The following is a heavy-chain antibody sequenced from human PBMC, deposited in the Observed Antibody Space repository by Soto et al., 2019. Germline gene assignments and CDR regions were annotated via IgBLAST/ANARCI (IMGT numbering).Heavy chain of an antibody. D-gene: IGHD3-22*01. CDR3: ARNPTMIVVEGGAFDI. Sequence: SETLSLTCTVSGGSISSSSYYWGWIRQPPGKGLEWIGSIYYSGSTYYNPSLKSRVTISVDTSKNQFSLKLSSVTAADTAVYYCARNPTMIVVEGGAFDIWGQGTMVTVSS. J-gene: IGHJ3*02. V-gene: IGHV4-39*01. CDR1: GGSISSSSYY. CDR2: IYYSGST.